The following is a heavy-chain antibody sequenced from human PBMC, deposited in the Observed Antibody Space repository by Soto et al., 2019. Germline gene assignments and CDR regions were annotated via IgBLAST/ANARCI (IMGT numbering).Heavy chain of an antibody. V-gene: IGHV4-4*09. CDR3: GRLQNSINWCFDS. CDR1: SAPITKXX. CDR2: THQSGYI. Sequence: LQEXGPGLVKPSETLSLTCTVSSAPITKXXWXXXRQAPGRGLEWIGFTHQSGYISYSPSPXXXXXXXXXXXXXXXXXXXXXXTAADTAVYYCGRLQNSINWCFDSWGQGVLVTVSS. D-gene: IGHD1-26*01. J-gene: IGHJ4*02.